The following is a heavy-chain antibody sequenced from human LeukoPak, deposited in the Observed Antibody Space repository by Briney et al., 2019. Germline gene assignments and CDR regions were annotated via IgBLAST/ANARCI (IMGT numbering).Heavy chain of an antibody. V-gene: IGHV7-4-1*02. J-gene: IGHJ6*02. CDR1: GYTFTTYA. CDR2: INTNTGNP. Sequence: GASVKVSCKASGYTFTTYAMNWVRQAPVQGLEWMGWINTNTGNPTYAQDFTGRFVFSLDTSVSTAYLQISSLKAEDTAVYYCAREGSGYDWLTVYYYYGLEVWGQGTTVTVSS. D-gene: IGHD5-12*01. CDR3: AREGSGYDWLTVYYYYGLEV.